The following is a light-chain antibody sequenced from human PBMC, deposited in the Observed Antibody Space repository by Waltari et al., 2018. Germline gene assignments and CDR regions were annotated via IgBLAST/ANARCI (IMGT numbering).Light chain of an antibody. CDR2: DTF. CDR1: QSVSRY. Sequence: EIVLTQSPVNLSLSPGERATLSYRASQSVSRYLAWYQQKPGQAPRLLIYDTFSRASGLPARFSGSGSGTDFTLTISSLEPEDFAVYYCLHRSNWPPLFTFGPGTKVDIK. V-gene: IGKV3-11*01. J-gene: IGKJ3*01. CDR3: LHRSNWPPLFT.